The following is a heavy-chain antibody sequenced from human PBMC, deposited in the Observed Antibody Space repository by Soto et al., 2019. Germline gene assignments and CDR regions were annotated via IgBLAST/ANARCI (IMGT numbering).Heavy chain of an antibody. D-gene: IGHD1-1*01. CDR2: IYHSGAT. CDR1: GGYISDNTW. J-gene: IGHJ4*02. Sequence: QVQLRESGPGLVKPSETLSLTCAVSGGYISDNTWWTWVRQPPGKGLEWIGEIYHSGATNYNPSLKSRVAMSVDRSKNQFSLMLNSVTVADTAVYYCSRGGTGFLEYWGQGTPVTVSS. V-gene: IGHV4-4*02. CDR3: SRGGTGFLEY.